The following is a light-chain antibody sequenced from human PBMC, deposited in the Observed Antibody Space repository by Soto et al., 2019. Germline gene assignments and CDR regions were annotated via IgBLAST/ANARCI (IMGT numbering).Light chain of an antibody. J-gene: IGKJ4*01. CDR3: QLRTSWPPRLT. CDR1: QSVRTF. Sequence: EIVLTQSPATLYLSLGERATLSCRASQSVRTFLAWYQQKPGQAPRLLIYDVSNRATGIPARFSGSGSGTDFTLTINSLEPEDFAVYYCQLRTSWPPRLTFGGGTKVEIK. CDR2: DVS. V-gene: IGKV3-11*01.